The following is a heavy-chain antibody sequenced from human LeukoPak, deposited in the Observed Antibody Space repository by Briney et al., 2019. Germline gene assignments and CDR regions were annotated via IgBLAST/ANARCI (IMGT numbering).Heavy chain of an antibody. CDR2: INHSGST. J-gene: IGHJ4*02. CDR3: ARHHYGDYPFDY. CDR1: GGSFSGYY. V-gene: IGHV4-34*01. Sequence: SETLSLTCAVYGGSFSGYYWSWIRQPPGKGLEWIGEINHSGSTNYNPSLKSRVTISVDTSKNQFSLKLSSVTAADTAVYYCARHHYGDYPFDYWGRGTLVTVSS. D-gene: IGHD4-17*01.